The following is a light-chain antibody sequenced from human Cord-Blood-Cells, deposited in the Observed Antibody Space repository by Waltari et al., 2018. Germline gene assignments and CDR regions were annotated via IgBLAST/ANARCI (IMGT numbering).Light chain of an antibody. CDR1: SSDVGGYNY. Sequence: QSALTQPASVSGSPGQSTTISCPGTSSDVGGYNYVSWYQQPPGKAPKLMIYDVSKRPSGVSNRFSGSKSGNTASLTISGLQAEDEADYYCSSYTSSSTLVFGGGTKLTVL. CDR2: DVS. CDR3: SSYTSSSTLV. J-gene: IGLJ2*01. V-gene: IGLV2-14*01.